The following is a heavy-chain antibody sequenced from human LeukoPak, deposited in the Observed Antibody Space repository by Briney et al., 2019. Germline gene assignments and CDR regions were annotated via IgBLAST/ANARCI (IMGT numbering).Heavy chain of an antibody. Sequence: SETLSLTCTVSGGSISSYYWSWTRQPPGKGLEWIGYIYYSGSTNYNPSLKSRVTISVDTSKNQFSLKLSSVTAADTAVYYCARWDFGSLSTPGAFDIWGQGTMVTVSS. CDR1: GGSISSYY. V-gene: IGHV4-59*01. CDR3: ARWDFGSLSTPGAFDI. J-gene: IGHJ3*02. D-gene: IGHD2-15*01. CDR2: IYYSGST.